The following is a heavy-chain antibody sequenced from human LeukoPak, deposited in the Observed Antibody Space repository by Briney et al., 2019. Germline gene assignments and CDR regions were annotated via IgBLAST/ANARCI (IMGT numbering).Heavy chain of an antibody. V-gene: IGHV3-23*01. J-gene: IGHJ3*02. Sequence: GGSLRLSCAASGFTFSSYGMSWVRQAPGKGLEGFSAISGSGGSTYYADSVKGRFTISRDNSKNTLYLQMNSLRAEDTAVYYCAKDYYYGSGSPPDIWGQGTMVTVSS. CDR1: GFTFSSYG. CDR2: ISGSGGST. D-gene: IGHD3-10*01. CDR3: AKDYYYGSGSPPDI.